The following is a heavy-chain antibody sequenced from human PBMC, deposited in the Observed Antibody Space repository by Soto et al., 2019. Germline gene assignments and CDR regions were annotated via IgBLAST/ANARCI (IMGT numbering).Heavy chain of an antibody. Sequence: SQTLSLTCAISGDSVSSNSAAWNWIRQSPSRGLEWLGRTYYRSKWYNDYAVSVKSRITXXXDXXXXXFSLQXXSVXPEDTAVYYCATTTRAPRFAYRGQGTLVTVSS. CDR1: GDSVSSNSAA. J-gene: IGHJ4*02. CDR3: ATTTRAPRFAY. CDR2: TYYRSKWYN. D-gene: IGHD2-2*01. V-gene: IGHV6-1*01.